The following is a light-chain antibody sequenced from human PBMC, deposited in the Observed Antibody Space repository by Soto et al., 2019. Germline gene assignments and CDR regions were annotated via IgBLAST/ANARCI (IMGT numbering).Light chain of an antibody. Sequence: EFVLTQSPGPLSLSPGERATLSGRDSQTVRNNYLAWYQQKPGQAPRLXMYDASSRATGIPDRFSGGGSGTEFTLTISRLEPEDFEVFFCQQYGTSEIIFGQGTRLEI. CDR3: QQYGTSEII. V-gene: IGKV3-20*01. CDR1: QTVRNNY. CDR2: DAS. J-gene: IGKJ5*01.